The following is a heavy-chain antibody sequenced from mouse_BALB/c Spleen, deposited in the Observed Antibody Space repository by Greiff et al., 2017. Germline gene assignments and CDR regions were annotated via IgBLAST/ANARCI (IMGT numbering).Heavy chain of an antibody. CDR2: ISSGSSTI. CDR3: ARSGYYGSYDV. Sequence: EVHLVESGGGLVQPGGSRKLSCAASGFTFSSFGMHWVRQAPEKGLEWVAYISSGSSTIYYADTVKGRFTISRDNPKNTLFLQMTSLRSEDTAMYYCARSGYYGSYDVWGAGTTVTVSS. V-gene: IGHV5-17*02. D-gene: IGHD1-1*01. CDR1: GFTFSSFG. J-gene: IGHJ1*01.